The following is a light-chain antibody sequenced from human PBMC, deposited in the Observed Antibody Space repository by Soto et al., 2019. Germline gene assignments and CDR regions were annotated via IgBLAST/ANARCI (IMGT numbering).Light chain of an antibody. Sequence: ESVLTQSPGTLSLSPGERATLSCRASQSVSSNYLAWYQQKPGQAPRLLIYGASTRATGIPDRFSGSGSGTDFTLFISRLEPEDFAVYYCQQYGSSVLTFGGGTKVDI. J-gene: IGKJ4*01. CDR1: QSVSSNY. CDR2: GAS. V-gene: IGKV3-20*01. CDR3: QQYGSSVLT.